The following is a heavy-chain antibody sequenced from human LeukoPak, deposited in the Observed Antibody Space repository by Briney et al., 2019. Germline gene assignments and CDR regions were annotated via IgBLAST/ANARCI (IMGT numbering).Heavy chain of an antibody. J-gene: IGHJ4*02. D-gene: IGHD2-21*02. CDR3: AREGAYCAGDCFLC. CDR1: GGSISAYY. V-gene: IGHV4-4*07. CDR2: VYPGGST. Sequence: PSETLSLTCTVSGGSISAYYWSWIRQSAGKRLEWIGRVYPGGSTKYNPSLQSRVTMSADTSKNQFSLRVTSVTAADTAVYYCAREGAYCAGDCFLCWGQGTPVIVSS.